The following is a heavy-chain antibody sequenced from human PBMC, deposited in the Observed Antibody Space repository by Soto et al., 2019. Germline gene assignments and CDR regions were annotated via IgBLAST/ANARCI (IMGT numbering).Heavy chain of an antibody. J-gene: IGHJ4*02. D-gene: IGHD3-22*01. Sequence: QVQLVQSGAEVKKPGSSVKVSCKASGGTISSYAISWVRQAPGQGLEWMGGIIPIFGTANYAQKFQGRVTITADESTSTAYMELSSLRSEDTAVYYCARDKKAANYYDSSGRYYFDYWGQGTLVTVSS. CDR2: IIPIFGTA. V-gene: IGHV1-69*01. CDR1: GGTISSYA. CDR3: ARDKKAANYYDSSGRYYFDY.